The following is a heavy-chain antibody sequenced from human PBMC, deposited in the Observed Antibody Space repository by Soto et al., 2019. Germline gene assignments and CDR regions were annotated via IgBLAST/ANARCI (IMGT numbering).Heavy chain of an antibody. Sequence: GGSLRLSCAASGLNVNINYMTWVRQAPGKGLEWLSIIHGGGNKFYSDSVKGRLTISRDTSKNTVYLQMSSLTVDDTAVCYCASGPTLAARLGWNYFDPWGQGTLVTVSS. CDR2: IHGGGNK. D-gene: IGHD6-6*01. J-gene: IGHJ5*02. CDR1: GLNVNINY. CDR3: ASGPTLAARLGWNYFDP. V-gene: IGHV3-53*01.